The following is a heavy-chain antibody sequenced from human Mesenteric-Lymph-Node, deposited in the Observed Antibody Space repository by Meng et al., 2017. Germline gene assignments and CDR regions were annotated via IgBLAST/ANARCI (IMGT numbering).Heavy chain of an antibody. Sequence: SLKISCAASGFTFDDYAMHWVRQAPGKGLEWVSGISWNSGSIGYADSVKGRFTISRDNAKNSLYLQMNSLRAEDTAVYYCARGSAASAFDIWGQGTMVTVS. D-gene: IGHD6-13*01. V-gene: IGHV3-9*01. CDR2: ISWNSGSI. CDR1: GFTFDDYA. J-gene: IGHJ3*02. CDR3: ARGSAASAFDI.